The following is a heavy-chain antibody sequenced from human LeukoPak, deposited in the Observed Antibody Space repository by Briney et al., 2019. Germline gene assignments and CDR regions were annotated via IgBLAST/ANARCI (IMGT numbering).Heavy chain of an antibody. V-gene: IGHV3-21*01. D-gene: IGHD6-19*01. CDR2: ISSSSSYI. CDR1: GFTFSSYS. Sequence: MAGGSLRLSCAASGFTFSSYSMNWVRQAPGKGLEWVSSISSSSSYIYYADSVKGRFTISRDNAKNSLYLQMNSLRAEDTAVYYCAGDIAVAGRGFDYWGQGTLVTVSS. J-gene: IGHJ4*02. CDR3: AGDIAVAGRGFDY.